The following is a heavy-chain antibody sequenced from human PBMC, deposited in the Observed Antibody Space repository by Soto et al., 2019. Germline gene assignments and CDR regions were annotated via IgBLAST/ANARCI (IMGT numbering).Heavy chain of an antibody. CDR3: AVAVAGPTAIGY. V-gene: IGHV3-74*01. CDR1: GFTFSSYW. D-gene: IGHD6-19*01. Sequence: EVQLVESGGGLVQPGGSLRLSCAASGFTFSSYWMHWVRQAPGKGLVWVSRINSDGSSTSYADSVKGRFTISRNNAKNTLYLQMNSLRAEDTAVYYCAVAVAGPTAIGYWGQGTLVTVSS. CDR2: INSDGSST. J-gene: IGHJ4*02.